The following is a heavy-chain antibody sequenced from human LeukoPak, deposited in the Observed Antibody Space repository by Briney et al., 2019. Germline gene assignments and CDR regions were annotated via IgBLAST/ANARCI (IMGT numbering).Heavy chain of an antibody. Sequence: GGSLRPSCVASGFTFTSDAMNWVRQAPGKGLEWVSSTVSRGTTQYADSVKGRFTVSRDTSKNTLYLQMNSLRADDTAVYYCAKCSTSAYTTGWCNWIDPWGQGTLVTVSS. CDR1: GFTFTSDA. J-gene: IGHJ5*02. CDR3: AKCSTSAYTTGWCNWIDP. CDR2: TVSRGTT. D-gene: IGHD6-19*01. V-gene: IGHV3-23*01.